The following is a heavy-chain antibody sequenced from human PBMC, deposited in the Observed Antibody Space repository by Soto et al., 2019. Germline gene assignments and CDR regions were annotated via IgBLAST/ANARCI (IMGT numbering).Heavy chain of an antibody. CDR3: ARDRVVGATRDWFDP. J-gene: IGHJ5*02. V-gene: IGHV1-69*01. CDR2: IIPSFGTA. D-gene: IGHD1-26*01. Sequence: QVQLVQSGAEVKKPGSSVKVSCKASGGTFSIYAISWVRQAPGQGLEWMGGIIPSFGTANYAQKFQGRVTITADESTSTAYMELSSLRAEDTAVYYCARDRVVGATRDWFDPWGKGTLVTVSS. CDR1: GGTFSIYA.